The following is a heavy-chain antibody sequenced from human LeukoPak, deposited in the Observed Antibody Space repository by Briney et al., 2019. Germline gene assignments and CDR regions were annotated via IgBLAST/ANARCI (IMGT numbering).Heavy chain of an antibody. J-gene: IGHJ4*02. D-gene: IGHD6-13*01. CDR2: IYHSGST. V-gene: IGHV4-30-2*01. CDR3: ARRVGYSSSWYEYYFDY. CDR1: GGSISSGGYY. Sequence: PSETLSLTCTVSGGSISSGGYYWSWIRQPPGKGLEWIGYIYHSGSTYYNPSLKSRVTISVDTSKNQFSLKLSSVTAADTAVYYCARRVGYSSSWYEYYFDYWGQGTLVTVSS.